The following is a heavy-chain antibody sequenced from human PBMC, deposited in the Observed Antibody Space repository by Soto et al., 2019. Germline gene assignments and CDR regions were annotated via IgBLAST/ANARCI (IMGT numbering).Heavy chain of an antibody. CDR2: SSYIGST. J-gene: IGHJ6*02. CDR1: GGSMSYYY. CDR3: ARGSPPSKYGLDG. V-gene: IGHV4-59*01. Sequence: SETLSLTCSVSGGSMSYYYWNWIRQPPGKGLEWIGYSSYIGSTNYNPSLKRRVTISVDTSKNQFSLKLTSVTAADTAVYYCARGSPPSKYGLDGWGQGTTVTGAS. D-gene: IGHD2-15*01.